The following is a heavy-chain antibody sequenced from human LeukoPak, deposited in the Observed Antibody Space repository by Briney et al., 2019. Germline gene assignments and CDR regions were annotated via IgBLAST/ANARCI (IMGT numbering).Heavy chain of an antibody. CDR1: GGSFSGYY. D-gene: IGHD6-19*01. V-gene: IGHV4-34*01. CDR3: ARKRARLANYYGMDV. CDR2: INHSGST. Sequence: SETLSLTCAVYGGSFSGYYWSWIRQPPGKGREWIGEINHSGSTNYNPSLKSRVTISVDTSKNQFSLKLSSVTAADTAVYYCARKRARLANYYGMDVWGQGTTVTVSS. J-gene: IGHJ6*02.